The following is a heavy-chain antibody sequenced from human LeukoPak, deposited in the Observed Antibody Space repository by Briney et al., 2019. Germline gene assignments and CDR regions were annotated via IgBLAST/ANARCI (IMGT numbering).Heavy chain of an antibody. J-gene: IGHJ1*01. Sequence: GGSLRLSCAASGFTFSSYWMSWVRQAPGKGLEWVANIKQDGSEKYYVDSVKGRFTISRDNAKNSLYLQMNSLRAEDTAVYYCARDPPLITAAGSRYFQHWGQGTLVTVSS. V-gene: IGHV3-7*01. CDR2: IKQDGSEK. CDR1: GFTFSSYW. D-gene: IGHD6-13*01. CDR3: ARDPPLITAAGSRYFQH.